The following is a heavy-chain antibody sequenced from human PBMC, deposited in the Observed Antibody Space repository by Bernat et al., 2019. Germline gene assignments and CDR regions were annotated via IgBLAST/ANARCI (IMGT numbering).Heavy chain of an antibody. CDR3: ARRAVGFYYMDV. Sequence: QLQLQESGPGLVKPSETLSLSCTVSGGSISSVIYSWGWIRQPPGKGLEWIGSIYYSGSTYYNPSLKSRVTISVETSNNQYPLKLSAVTAADTAVYYGARRAVGFYYMDVWGKGITVTVSS. CDR1: GGSISSVIYS. D-gene: IGHD6-25*01. CDR2: IYYSGST. V-gene: IGHV4-39*01. J-gene: IGHJ6*03.